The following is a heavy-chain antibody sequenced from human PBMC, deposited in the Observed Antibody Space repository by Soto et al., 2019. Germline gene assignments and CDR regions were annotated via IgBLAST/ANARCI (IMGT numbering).Heavy chain of an antibody. CDR3: ATRSPAFDF. V-gene: IGHV1-18*01. CDR1: GYTFTTYG. Sequence: QVQLVQSGPKVKKPGASVKVSCKTSGYTFTTYGIAWVRQAPGQGLEWMGWISTSKGNTNYAQKFQGRVTMTTDTSTSTAYMELRSLRSDDTAVYYCATRSPAFDFWGQGTLVTVSS. CDR2: ISTSKGNT. J-gene: IGHJ4*02.